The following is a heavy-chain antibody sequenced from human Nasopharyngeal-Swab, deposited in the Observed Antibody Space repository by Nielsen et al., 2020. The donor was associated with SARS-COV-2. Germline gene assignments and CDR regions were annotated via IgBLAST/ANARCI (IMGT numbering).Heavy chain of an antibody. Sequence: WIRQPPGKGLEWIGEINHSGSTNYNPPLKSRVTISVDTSKNQFSLKLSSVTAADTAVYSCAREYRRITIFGVVINGFDYWGQGTLVTVSS. CDR2: INHSGST. J-gene: IGHJ4*02. V-gene: IGHV4-34*01. D-gene: IGHD3-3*01. CDR3: AREYRRITIFGVVINGFDY.